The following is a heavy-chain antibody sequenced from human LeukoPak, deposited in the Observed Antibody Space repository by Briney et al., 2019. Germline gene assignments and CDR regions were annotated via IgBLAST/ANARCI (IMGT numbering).Heavy chain of an antibody. J-gene: IGHJ6*02. CDR1: GFTVSSNY. D-gene: IGHD3-10*01. Sequence: GGSLRLSCAASGFTVSSNYMSWVRQAPGKGLEWVSVIYSGGSTYYADSVKGRFTISRDNSKNTLHLQMNSLRAEDTAVYYCARDSPGTGVYGMDVWGQGTTVTVSS. CDR3: ARDSPGTGVYGMDV. V-gene: IGHV3-53*01. CDR2: IYSGGST.